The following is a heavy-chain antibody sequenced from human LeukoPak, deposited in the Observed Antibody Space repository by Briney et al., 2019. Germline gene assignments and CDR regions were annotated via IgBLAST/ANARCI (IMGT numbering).Heavy chain of an antibody. CDR2: VRTKAYGGTT. CDR1: GFTFGDNA. V-gene: IGHV3-49*04. CDR3: TRLEKLPYFDQ. D-gene: IGHD1-7*01. Sequence: GGSLRLSCTASGFTFGDNAMGWVRQAPGKGLEWVGFVRTKAYGGTTEYAASVKGRFSISRDDSKTIAYLQMNSLKTEDTAVYYCTRLEKLPYFDQWGQGTLVTVSS. J-gene: IGHJ4*02.